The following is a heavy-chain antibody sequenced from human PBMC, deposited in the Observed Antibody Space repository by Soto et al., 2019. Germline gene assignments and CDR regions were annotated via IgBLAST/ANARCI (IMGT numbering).Heavy chain of an antibody. D-gene: IGHD6-19*01. CDR1: GFTFRVYA. CDR2: ISDSGGYT. Sequence: TGGSLRLSCAASGFTFRVYAMSWVRQSPGKGLEWVTSISDSGGYTYYSDSVKGRFTISRDNSKNTQYLQMNSLRAEDTAVYYCAKERVGAVAGAFDYWGQGTLVTVSS. J-gene: IGHJ4*02. CDR3: AKERVGAVAGAFDY. V-gene: IGHV3-23*01.